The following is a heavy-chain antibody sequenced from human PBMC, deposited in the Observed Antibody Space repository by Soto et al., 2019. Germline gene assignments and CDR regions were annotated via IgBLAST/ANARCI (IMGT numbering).Heavy chain of an antibody. CDR3: ARGPQGTEIRGGARFDP. V-gene: IGHV1-2*04. Sequence: GASVKVSCKASGYTFTGYYMHWVRQAPGQGLEWMGWINPNSGGTNYAQKFQGWVTMTRDTSISTAYMELSRLRSDDTAVYYCARGPQGTEIRGGARFDPWGQGTLVTVSS. D-gene: IGHD1-1*01. J-gene: IGHJ5*02. CDR1: GYTFTGYY. CDR2: INPNSGGT.